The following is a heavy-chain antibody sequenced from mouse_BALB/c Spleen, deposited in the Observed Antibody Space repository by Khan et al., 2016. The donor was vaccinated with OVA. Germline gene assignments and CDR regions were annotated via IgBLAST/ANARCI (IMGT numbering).Heavy chain of an antibody. Sequence: QVQLKESGPGLVQPSQSLSITCTVSGFSLTNYGVHWVRQSPGKGLEWLGVIWSGGITDYNETFISRLSISKDISKSQVFLKMNSLQANDTAIYYCAKNRNGYFDYWGQGTTLTVSS. CDR3: AKNRNGYFDY. V-gene: IGHV2-2*02. D-gene: IGHD1-1*02. CDR2: IWSGGIT. CDR1: GFSLTNYG. J-gene: IGHJ2*01.